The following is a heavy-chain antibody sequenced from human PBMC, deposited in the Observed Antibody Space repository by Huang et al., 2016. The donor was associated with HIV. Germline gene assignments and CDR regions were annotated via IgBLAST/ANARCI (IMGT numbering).Heavy chain of an antibody. CDR3: SPSGDDYFYFYMDV. CDR1: GFIFNDFA. Sequence: QLVESGGDSVQSGRSLRLSCRGSGFIFNDFAINWFRQSPGKGMEWIGCVRSKALVGASKSAPSVKDRFTVSRDEAKNVAFLQMDNLQVDDTAIYYCSPSGDDYFYFYMDVWGNGTTVIVS. CDR2: VRSKALVGAS. D-gene: IGHD4-17*01. J-gene: IGHJ6*03. V-gene: IGHV3-49*03.